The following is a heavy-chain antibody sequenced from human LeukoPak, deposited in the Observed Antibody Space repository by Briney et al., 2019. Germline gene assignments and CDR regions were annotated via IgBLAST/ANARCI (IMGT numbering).Heavy chain of an antibody. J-gene: IGHJ6*03. V-gene: IGHV4-59*02. CDR1: GGSVSSYY. CDR2: INYSGST. D-gene: IGHD1-1*01. Sequence: PSETLSLTCTVSGGSVSSYYWSWIRQPPGKGLEWIGYINYSGSTNYNPSLKSRVTISVDTSKNQFSLKLSSVTAADTAVYYCARENNWNDSRGYYYYMDVWGKGTTVTVSS. CDR3: ARENNWNDSRGYYYYMDV.